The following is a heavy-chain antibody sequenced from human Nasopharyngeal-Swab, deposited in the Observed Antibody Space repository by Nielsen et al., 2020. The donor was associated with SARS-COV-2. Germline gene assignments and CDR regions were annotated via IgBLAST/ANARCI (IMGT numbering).Heavy chain of an antibody. J-gene: IGHJ6*02. V-gene: IGHV3-21*01. CDR3: ARGRRGSWYSGDYYYYYGMDV. CDR2: ISTSNSYI. D-gene: IGHD6-13*01. Sequence: WIRQPPGKGLEWVSSISTSNSYIYYADSVKGRFTISRDNAKNSLYLQMTSLRAEDTAVYYCARGRRGSWYSGDYYYYYGMDVWGQGTTVTVSS.